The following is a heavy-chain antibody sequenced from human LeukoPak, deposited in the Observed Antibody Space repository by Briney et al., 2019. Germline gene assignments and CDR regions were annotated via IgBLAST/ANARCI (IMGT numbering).Heavy chain of an antibody. CDR3: ARHPLTTVNRGGMDV. D-gene: IGHD4-17*01. V-gene: IGHV4-61*01. Sequence: PSEPLSLTCTVSGGSVISGSYYWSWIRQPPGQGLGWIGYMYYSGSTNYNPSLKSRVTISVNTSKNQFSLKLSSVTAADTAVYYCARHPLTTVNRGGMDVWGKGTTVTVSS. CDR2: MYYSGST. CDR1: GGSVISGSYY. J-gene: IGHJ6*04.